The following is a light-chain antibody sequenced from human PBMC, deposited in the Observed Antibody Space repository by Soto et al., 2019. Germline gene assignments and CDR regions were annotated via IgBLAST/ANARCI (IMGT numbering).Light chain of an antibody. J-gene: IGKJ1*01. CDR1: QSIANY. V-gene: IGKV1-39*01. CDR3: QQSYSIPQT. Sequence: DIQLTQSPSSLSASLLDRVHIXLLTSQSIANYLNWYQQKPGKAPNLLIYAAFSLQSGVPSRFSGSGSGTEFTLTINSLQSEDFATYYCQQSYSIPQTFGQGTKVDI. CDR2: AAF.